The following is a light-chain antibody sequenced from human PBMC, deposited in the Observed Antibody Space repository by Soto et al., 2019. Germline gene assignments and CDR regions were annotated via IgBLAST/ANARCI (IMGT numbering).Light chain of an antibody. CDR3: QQYYSTPLT. J-gene: IGKJ4*01. CDR2: WAS. Sequence: DIVMTQSPDSLAVSLGERATINCKSSQSVLYSSNSKNYLVWYQQKPGQPPKLLIYWASTRESGVPDRFSGSGSGTDFTLTISSLQAEDVAVYYCQQYYSTPLTFGGGTKVDIK. CDR1: QSVLYSSNSKNY. V-gene: IGKV4-1*01.